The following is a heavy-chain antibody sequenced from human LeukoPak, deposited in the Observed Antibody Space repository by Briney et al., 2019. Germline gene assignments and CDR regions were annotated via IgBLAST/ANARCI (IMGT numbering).Heavy chain of an antibody. CDR1: GGSISSSSYY. V-gene: IGHV4-39*01. D-gene: IGHD6-6*01. CDR3: ASGPNLNLEYSSSLVS. J-gene: IGHJ5*02. Sequence: SESLSLTCPVSGGSISSSSYYWGWIRQPPGKGLEWIGSIYYSGSTYYNPSLKSRVTISVDTSKNQFSLKLSSVTAADTAVYYCASGPNLNLEYSSSLVSWGQGTLVTVSS. CDR2: IYYSGST.